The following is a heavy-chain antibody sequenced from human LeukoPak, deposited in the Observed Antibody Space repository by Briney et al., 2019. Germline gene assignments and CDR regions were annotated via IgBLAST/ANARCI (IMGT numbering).Heavy chain of an antibody. D-gene: IGHD2-2*01. CDR1: GFTVSSNY. Sequence: GGSLRLSCAASGFTVSSNYMSWVRQAPGKGLEWVSVIYSGGSTYYADSVKGRFTISRDNSKNTLYLQMNSLRAEDTAVYYCARGYCSSTSCSSGYYYGMDVWGRGTTVTVSS. CDR2: IYSGGST. V-gene: IGHV3-66*01. J-gene: IGHJ6*02. CDR3: ARGYCSSTSCSSGYYYGMDV.